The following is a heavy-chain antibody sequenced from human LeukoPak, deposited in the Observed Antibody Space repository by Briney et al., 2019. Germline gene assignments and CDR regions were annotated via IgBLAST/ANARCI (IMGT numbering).Heavy chain of an antibody. Sequence: PSQTLSLTCAVSGGSISSGGYSWSWIRQPPGKGLEWIGYIYHSGSTYYNPSLKSRVTISVDRSKNQFSLKLSSVTAADTAVYYCARSVLLSGSSSPAYYFDYWGQGTLVTVSS. CDR3: ARSVLLSGSSSPAYYFDY. V-gene: IGHV4-30-2*01. CDR2: IYHSGST. D-gene: IGHD3-10*01. CDR1: GGSISSGGYS. J-gene: IGHJ4*02.